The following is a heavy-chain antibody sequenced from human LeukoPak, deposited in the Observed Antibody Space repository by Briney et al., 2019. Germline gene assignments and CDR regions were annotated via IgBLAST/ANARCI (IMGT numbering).Heavy chain of an antibody. V-gene: IGHV4-59*01. J-gene: IGHJ3*02. D-gene: IGHD1-1*01. CDR1: GGSISSYY. Sequence: SETLSLTCTVSGGSISSYYWSWTRQPPGKGLEWIGYIYYSGSTNYNPSLKSRVTISVDTSKNQFSLKLSSVTAADTAVYYCARSWNAFDAFDIWGQGTMVTVSS. CDR3: ARSWNAFDAFDI. CDR2: IYYSGST.